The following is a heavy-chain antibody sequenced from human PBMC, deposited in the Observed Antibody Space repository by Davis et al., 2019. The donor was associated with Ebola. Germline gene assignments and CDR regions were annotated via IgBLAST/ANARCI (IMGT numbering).Heavy chain of an antibody. J-gene: IGHJ4*02. CDR1: GFTFSDYY. V-gene: IGHV4-34*01. D-gene: IGHD3-22*01. Sequence: ESLKISCAASGFTFSDYYMSWIRQSPGKGLEWIGEINDNGRSKYNPSLKSRVTISVDTSKKQFSLKLTSMTAADTAMYYCARDSYHDGSGYSHSFDDWGQGSLVIVSS. CDR3: ARDSYHDGSGYSHSFDD. CDR2: INDNGRS.